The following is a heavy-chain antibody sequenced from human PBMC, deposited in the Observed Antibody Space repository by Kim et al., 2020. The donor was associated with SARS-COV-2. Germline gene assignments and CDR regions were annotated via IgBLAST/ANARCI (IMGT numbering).Heavy chain of an antibody. J-gene: IGHJ4*02. Sequence: GGSLRLSCAASGFTFDDYAMHWVRQAPGKGLEWVSGISWNSGSIGYADSVKGRFTISRDNAKNSLYLQMNSLRAEDTALYYCAKDMGYNWNENYFDYWGQGTLVTVSS. CDR3: AKDMGYNWNENYFDY. CDR1: GFTFDDYA. V-gene: IGHV3-9*01. D-gene: IGHD1-20*01. CDR2: ISWNSGSI.